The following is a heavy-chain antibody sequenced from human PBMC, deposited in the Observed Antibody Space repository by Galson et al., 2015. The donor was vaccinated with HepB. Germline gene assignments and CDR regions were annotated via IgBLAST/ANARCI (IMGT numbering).Heavy chain of an antibody. CDR1: GGTFSSYA. CDR2: IIPIFGTA. J-gene: IGHJ4*02. V-gene: IGHV1-69*13. CDR3: ARDYSSSWYGIPCFGY. D-gene: IGHD6-13*01. Sequence: SVKVSCKASGGTFSSYAISWVRQAPGQGLEWMGGIIPIFGTANYAQKFQGRVTITADESTSTAYMELSSLRSEDTAVYYCARDYSSSWYGIPCFGYWGQGTLVTVSS.